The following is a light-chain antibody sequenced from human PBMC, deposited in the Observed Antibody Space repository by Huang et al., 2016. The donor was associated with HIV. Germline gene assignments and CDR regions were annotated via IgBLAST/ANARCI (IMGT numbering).Light chain of an antibody. CDR2: KAS. J-gene: IGKJ2*01. CDR1: ERIGSW. V-gene: IGKV1-5*03. CDR3: QQYSTSMYS. Sequence: IQMTQSPSTLSASVGDRVTVTCRASERIGSWLAWDQQKPGKAPKLLSYKASTSTSDVPSRFSGSGSEKQFSLIISSLQPDDFATYYCQQYSTSMYSFGQGTKVEIK.